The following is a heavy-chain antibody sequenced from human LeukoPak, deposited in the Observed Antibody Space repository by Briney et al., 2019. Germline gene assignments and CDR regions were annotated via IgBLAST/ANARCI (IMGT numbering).Heavy chain of an antibody. Sequence: GRSLRLSCAASGFTFRSYAMHWVRQAPGKGLEWVAVISYDGSNKYYADSVKGRFTISRDNSKNTLYLQMNSLRAEDTAGFYCARGKTAAHLDPPDIWGQGTMVTVSS. V-gene: IGHV3-30*01. CDR3: ARGKTAAHLDPPDI. CDR2: ISYDGSNK. CDR1: GFTFRSYA. D-gene: IGHD1-1*01. J-gene: IGHJ3*02.